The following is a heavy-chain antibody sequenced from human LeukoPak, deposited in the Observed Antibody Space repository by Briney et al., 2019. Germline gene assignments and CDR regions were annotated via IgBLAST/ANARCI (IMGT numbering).Heavy chain of an antibody. D-gene: IGHD1-26*01. Sequence: GGSLRPSCAASGFTFSSYWMSWVRQAPGKGLEWVANIKQDGSEKYYVDSVKGRFTISRDNAKNSLYLQMNSLRAEDTAVYYCARDTRWEPPNYYYYGMDVWGQGTTVTVS. CDR1: GFTFSSYW. V-gene: IGHV3-7*03. CDR2: IKQDGSEK. J-gene: IGHJ6*02. CDR3: ARDTRWEPPNYYYYGMDV.